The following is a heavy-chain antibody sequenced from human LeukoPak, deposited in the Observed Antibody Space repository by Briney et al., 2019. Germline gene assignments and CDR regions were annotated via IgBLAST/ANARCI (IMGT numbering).Heavy chain of an antibody. J-gene: IGHJ4*02. D-gene: IGHD2-2*01. CDR3: AKDLRKDPIPAVCFDY. Sequence: QTGGSLRLSCAASGFTFSSYGMHWVRQAPGKGLEWVAFIRYDGSNKCYADSVKGRFTISRDNSKNTLYLQMNSLRAEDTAVYYCAKDLRKDPIPAVCFDYWGQGTLVTVSS. CDR1: GFTFSSYG. V-gene: IGHV3-30*02. CDR2: IRYDGSNK.